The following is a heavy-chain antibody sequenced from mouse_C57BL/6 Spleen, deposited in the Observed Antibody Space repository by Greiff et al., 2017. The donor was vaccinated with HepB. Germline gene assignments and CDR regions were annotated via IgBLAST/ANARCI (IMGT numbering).Heavy chain of an antibody. J-gene: IGHJ4*01. D-gene: IGHD2-5*01. CDR3: ARKISNYEYYYAMDY. Sequence: VMLVESGPELVKPGASVKISCKASGYAFSSSWMNWVKQRPGKGLEWIGRIYPGDGDTNYNGKFKGKATLTADKSSSTAYMQLSSLTSEDSAVYFCARKISNYEYYYAMDYWGQGTSVTVSS. CDR1: GYAFSSSW. V-gene: IGHV1-82*01. CDR2: IYPGDGDT.